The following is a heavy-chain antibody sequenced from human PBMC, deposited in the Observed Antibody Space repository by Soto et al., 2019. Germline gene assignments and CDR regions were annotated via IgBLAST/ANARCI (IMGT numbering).Heavy chain of an antibody. V-gene: IGHV4-39*01. D-gene: IGHD2-21*02. CDR2: IYYSGRT. J-gene: IGHJ4*02. Sequence: LXLTCIVSGESISSSSYYWGWIRQPLGKGLEWIGSIYYSGRTYYNPSFKSRVTISIDTSKNQFSLKLSSVTATDTAVYYCARQRTTVVTQAYFDHWGQGALVTVSS. CDR3: ARQRTTVVTQAYFDH. CDR1: GESISSSSYY.